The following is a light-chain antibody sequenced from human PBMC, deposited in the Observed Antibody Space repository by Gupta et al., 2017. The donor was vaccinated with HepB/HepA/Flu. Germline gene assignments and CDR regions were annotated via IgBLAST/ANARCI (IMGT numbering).Light chain of an antibody. CDR3: MQALQTPWT. V-gene: IGKV2-28*01. CDR2: LGS. J-gene: IGKJ1*01. CDR1: QCLLHSNGYNY. Sequence: IVMTQSPLSLPVTPGGSASISCRSSQCLLHSNGYNYLDWYLQRPGQSPQLLIYLGSNRASGVPDRFSGSGSGTYITLKISRVEAEDVWVYYCMQALQTPWTFGQGTKVEIK.